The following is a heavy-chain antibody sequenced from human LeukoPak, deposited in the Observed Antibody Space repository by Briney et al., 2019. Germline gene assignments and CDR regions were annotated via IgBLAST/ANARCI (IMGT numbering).Heavy chain of an antibody. J-gene: IGHJ6*03. V-gene: IGHV1-69*06. CDR1: GGTFSSYA. D-gene: IGHD5-18*01. CDR2: IIPIFGTA. CDR3: ASGYSYGYYYYYYMDV. Sequence: GSSVKVSCKASGGTFSSYAISWVRQAPGQGLEWMGGIIPIFGTANYAQKFQGRVTITADKSTSTAYMELSSLRSEDTAVYYCASGYSYGYYYYYYMDVWGKGTTVTVSS.